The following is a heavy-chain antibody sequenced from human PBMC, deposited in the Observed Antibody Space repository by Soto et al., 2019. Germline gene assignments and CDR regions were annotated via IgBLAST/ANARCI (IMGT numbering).Heavy chain of an antibody. CDR3: ARGEDCSGGSCFSGLGYYGFGV. V-gene: IGHV1-18*04. Sequence: QVQLVQSGAEVKKPGASVKVSCKASGYTFTSYGISWVRQAPGQGLEWMGWISAYNGNTNYAQKLQGRVTMTTDTTTRTGYIELRRLRSDDTAVYYFARGEDCSGGSCFSGLGYYGFGVWGQGTTVTVSS. D-gene: IGHD2-15*01. CDR2: ISAYNGNT. J-gene: IGHJ6*01. CDR1: GYTFTSYG.